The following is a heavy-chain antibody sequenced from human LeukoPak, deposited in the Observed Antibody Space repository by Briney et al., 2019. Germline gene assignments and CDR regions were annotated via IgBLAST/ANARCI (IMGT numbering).Heavy chain of an antibody. CDR3: AKDRKGYGDYVLGY. V-gene: IGHV3-23*01. J-gene: IGHJ4*02. CDR1: GFTPSSYA. CDR2: ISGSGGST. Sequence: GGSLRLSCADSGFTPSSYAMSWVRQAPRKGLEWVSAISGSGGSTYYADSVKGRSTISRDNSKNTLYLQMNSLRAEDTAVYYCAKDRKGYGDYVLGYWGQGTLVTVSS. D-gene: IGHD4-17*01.